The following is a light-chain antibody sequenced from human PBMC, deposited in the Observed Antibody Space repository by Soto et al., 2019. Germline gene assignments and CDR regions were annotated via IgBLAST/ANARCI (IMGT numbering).Light chain of an antibody. V-gene: IGLV2-14*01. CDR1: SSDVGGYNY. Sequence: QSVLTQPASVSGSPGQSITLSCTGTSSDVGGYNYVSWYQQHPGKAPKLMIYDVSNRPSGVSNRFSGSKSGNTASLTISGLQAEDEADYYCSSYTSSSTLDVFGTGTKLTVL. CDR3: SSYTSSSTLDV. J-gene: IGLJ1*01. CDR2: DVS.